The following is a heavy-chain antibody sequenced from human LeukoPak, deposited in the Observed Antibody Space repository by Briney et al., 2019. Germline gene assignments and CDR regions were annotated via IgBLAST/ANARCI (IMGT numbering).Heavy chain of an antibody. CDR2: INTDGSST. D-gene: IGHD3-22*01. CDR1: GFTFSSYW. J-gene: IGHJ4*02. Sequence: GGSLRLSCAASGFTFSSYWMHWVRQAPGKGLVWVSRINTDGSSTTYADSVKGRFTISRDNAKNTLYLQMNSLRAEDTAVYYCARGHFSSGYVFDYWGQGTLVTVSS. V-gene: IGHV3-74*01. CDR3: ARGHFSSGYVFDY.